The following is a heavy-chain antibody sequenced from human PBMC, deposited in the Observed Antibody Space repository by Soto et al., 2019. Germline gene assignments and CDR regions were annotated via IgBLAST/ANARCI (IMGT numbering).Heavy chain of an antibody. CDR1: GFTFSSYS. V-gene: IGHV3-48*01. D-gene: IGHD1-26*01. CDR3: ARPGEGGCDY. CDR2: ISSSSNPI. J-gene: IGHJ4*02. Sequence: EVQLVESGGGLVQPGGSLRLSCAASGFTFSSYSMNWVRQVPGKGLEWVSYISSSSNPIYYADSVKGRVTISIDNAKNALYLQMNSLRAEDTVVSYCARPGEGGCDYWGQGTLVTVSS.